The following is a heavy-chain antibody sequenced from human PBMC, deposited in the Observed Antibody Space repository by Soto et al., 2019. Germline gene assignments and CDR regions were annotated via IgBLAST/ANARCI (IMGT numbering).Heavy chain of an antibody. CDR3: AKNQGVELVPLATVDWFDP. J-gene: IGHJ5*02. Sequence: VSLRLCCAASGFIFENFGMSGVRQAPGKGLEWISSISGSGFKKYYADSVKGRFTISRDNSKSTVYLELNNLSAEDTAVYHCAKNQGVELVPLATVDWFDPWGQGSVVTVS. CDR2: ISGSGFKK. D-gene: IGHD1-26*01. V-gene: IGHV3-23*01. CDR1: GFIFENFG.